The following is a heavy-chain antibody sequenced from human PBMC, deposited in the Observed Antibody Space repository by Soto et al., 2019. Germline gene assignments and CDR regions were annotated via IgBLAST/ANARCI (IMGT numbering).Heavy chain of an antibody. V-gene: IGHV4-34*01. CDR3: ARGGGTAGGNYYYMDV. CDR1: GGSFSGYY. J-gene: IGHJ6*03. CDR2: INHSGST. Sequence: QVQLQQWGAGLLKPSETLSLTCAVYGGSFSGYYWSWIRQPPGKGLEWIGEINHSGSTNYNPSLKRRVTISVDTSKNQFSLKLSSVTAADTAVYYCARGGGTAGGNYYYMDVWGKGTTVTVSS. D-gene: IGHD3-16*01.